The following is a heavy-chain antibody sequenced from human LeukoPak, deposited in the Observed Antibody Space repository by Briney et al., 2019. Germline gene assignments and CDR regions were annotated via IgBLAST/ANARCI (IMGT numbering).Heavy chain of an antibody. J-gene: IGHJ4*02. D-gene: IGHD1-26*01. V-gene: IGHV4-38-2*02. CDR1: GYSISSGYY. CDR3: ARVGDSGSYYKDY. Sequence: SETLSLTCTVSGYSISSGYYWGWIRQPPGKGLEWIGSIYHSGSTYYNPSLKSRVTISVDTSKNQFSLKLSSVTAADTAVYYCARVGDSGSYYKDYWGQGTLVTVSS. CDR2: IYHSGST.